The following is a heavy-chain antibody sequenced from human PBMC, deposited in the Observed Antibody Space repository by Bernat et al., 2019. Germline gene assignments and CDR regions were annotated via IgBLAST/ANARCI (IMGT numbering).Heavy chain of an antibody. D-gene: IGHD3-10*01. Sequence: QVQLVQSGAEVKKPGSSVKVSCKASGGTFSSYAISWVRQAPGQGLEWMGGIIPIFGTANYAQKFQGRVTITADESTSTAYMELSSLRSEDTAVYYCARVPFTMVRGVRRNYYGMDVWGQGTTVTVSS. V-gene: IGHV1-69*01. CDR3: ARVPFTMVRGVRRNYYGMDV. CDR2: IIPIFGTA. J-gene: IGHJ6*02. CDR1: GGTFSSYA.